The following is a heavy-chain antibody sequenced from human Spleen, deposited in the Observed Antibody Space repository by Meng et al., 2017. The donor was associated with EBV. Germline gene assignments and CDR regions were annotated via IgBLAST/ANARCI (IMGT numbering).Heavy chain of an antibody. CDR3: ARLGYGINYLDY. D-gene: IGHD4-17*01. Sequence: QVQLVQSGAEVKKSGALVKVSCKASGYTFTSYAFSWVRQAPGQGLEWMGWISLYNGNTNYAQKLQGRVTMTTNTSTSTAYMELRSLTSDDTAVYYCARLGYGINYLDYWGQGTLVTVSS. V-gene: IGHV1-18*01. CDR2: ISLYNGNT. J-gene: IGHJ4*02. CDR1: GYTFTSYA.